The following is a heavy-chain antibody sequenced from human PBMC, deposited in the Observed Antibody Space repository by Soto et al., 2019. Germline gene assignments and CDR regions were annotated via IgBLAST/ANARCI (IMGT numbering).Heavy chain of an antibody. J-gene: IGHJ1*01. V-gene: IGHV1-18*01. D-gene: IGHD4-17*01. CDR3: AREAIDYGDYPLCFQH. Sequence: ASVKVSCKASGYTFTSYGISWVRQAPGQGLEWMGWISAYNGNTNYAQKLQGRVTMTTDTSTSTAYMELRSLRSDDTAVYYCAREAIDYGDYPLCFQHWGQGTLVTVSS. CDR2: ISAYNGNT. CDR1: GYTFTSYG.